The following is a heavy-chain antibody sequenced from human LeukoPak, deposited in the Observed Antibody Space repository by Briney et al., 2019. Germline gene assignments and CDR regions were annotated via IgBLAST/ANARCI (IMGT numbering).Heavy chain of an antibody. CDR1: GGSISSYY. CDR2: IYYSGST. J-gene: IGHJ6*02. CDR3: ARRYGSRDYHYSGMDD. V-gene: IGHV4-59*08. D-gene: IGHD6-13*01. Sequence: SETLSLTCTVSGGSISSYYWSWIRQPPGKGLEWIGYIYYSGSTNYNPSLKSRVTISVDTSKNQFSLKLSSVTAADTAVYYCARRYGSRDYHYSGMDDWGQGTTVTVSS.